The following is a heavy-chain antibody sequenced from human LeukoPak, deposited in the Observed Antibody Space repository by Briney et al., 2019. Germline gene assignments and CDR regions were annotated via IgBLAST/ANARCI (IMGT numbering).Heavy chain of an antibody. V-gene: IGHV3-21*01. J-gene: IGHJ4*02. CDR1: GFTFSSYS. CDR3: ARDRSYYDSSGYSD. CDR2: ISSSSGYI. D-gene: IGHD3-22*01. Sequence: GGSLRLSCAASGFTFSSYSMNWVRQAPGKGLEWVSSISSSSGYIYYADSVKGRFTISRDNAKNSLYLQMNSLRAEDTAVYYCARDRSYYDSSGYSDWGQGTLVTVSS.